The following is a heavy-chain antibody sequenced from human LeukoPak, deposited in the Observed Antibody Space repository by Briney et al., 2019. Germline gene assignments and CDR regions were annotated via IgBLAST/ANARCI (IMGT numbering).Heavy chain of an antibody. V-gene: IGHV4-39*01. CDR2: IYYSGSS. J-gene: IGHJ4*02. CDR3: ARHPLRSSGWHSDY. D-gene: IGHD6-19*01. CDR1: GGSISSSTYY. Sequence: PSETLSLTCTVSGGSISSSTYYWGWIRQPPGKGLEWIGSIYYSGSSYYNPSLKSRVTISGDTSKNEFSLKLSSVTAADTAVYYCARHPLRSSGWHSDYWGQGTLVTVSS.